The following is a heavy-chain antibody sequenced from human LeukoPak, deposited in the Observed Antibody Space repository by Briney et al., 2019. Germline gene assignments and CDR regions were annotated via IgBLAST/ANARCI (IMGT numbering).Heavy chain of an antibody. CDR2: ISPNSGGT. V-gene: IGHV1-2*06. CDR3: ASLEGYCSGGSCYTFDY. J-gene: IGHJ4*02. D-gene: IGHD2-15*01. Sequence: GASVKVSCKASGYTFTNYYMYWVRQAPGQGLEWMGRISPNSGGTNYAQKFQGRVTMTRDTSISTAYMELSRLRSDDTAVYYCASLEGYCSGGSCYTFDYWGQGTLVTVSS. CDR1: GYTFTNYY.